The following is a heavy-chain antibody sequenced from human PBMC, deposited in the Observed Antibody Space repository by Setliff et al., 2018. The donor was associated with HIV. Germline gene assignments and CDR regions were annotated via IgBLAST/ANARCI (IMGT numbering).Heavy chain of an antibody. V-gene: IGHV1-18*01. CDR1: GGTFSSYA. CDR3: ARVACSGGSCYSYFQH. Sequence: ASVKVSCKASGGTFSSYAISWVRQAPGQGLEWMGRINAANGNTKYAQKLQGRVTMTTDTSTSTAYMELSSLTSEDTAVYYCARVACSGGSCYSYFQHWGQGTLVTVSS. D-gene: IGHD2-15*01. CDR2: INAANGNT. J-gene: IGHJ1*01.